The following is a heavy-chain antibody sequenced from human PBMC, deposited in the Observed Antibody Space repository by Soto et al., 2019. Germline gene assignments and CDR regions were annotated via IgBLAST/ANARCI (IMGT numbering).Heavy chain of an antibody. CDR2: IYYSGST. CDR3: ARSIYYYDSSGYSDY. J-gene: IGHJ4*02. Sequence: KTSETLSLTCTVSGGSISSGDYYWSWIRQPPGKGLEWIGYIYYSGSTYYNPSLKSRVTISVDTSKNQFSLKLSSVTAADTAVYYCARSIYYYDSSGYSDYWGQGTLVTVSS. D-gene: IGHD3-22*01. CDR1: GGSISSGDYY. V-gene: IGHV4-30-4*01.